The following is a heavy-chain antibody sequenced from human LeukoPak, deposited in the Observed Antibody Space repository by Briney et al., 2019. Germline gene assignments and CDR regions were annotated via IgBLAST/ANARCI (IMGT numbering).Heavy chain of an antibody. D-gene: IGHD4-11*01. CDR2: ISGSGGST. J-gene: IGHJ6*03. CDR1: GFTFSSYA. CDR3: AKGPLDYSNYANYYYYYYMDV. Sequence: HPGGSLRLSCAASGFTFSSYAMSWVRQAPGKGLEWVSAISGSGGSTYYADSVKGRFTISRDNSKNTLYLQMNSLRAEDTAVYYCAKGPLDYSNYANYYYYYYMDVWGKGTTVTVSS. V-gene: IGHV3-23*01.